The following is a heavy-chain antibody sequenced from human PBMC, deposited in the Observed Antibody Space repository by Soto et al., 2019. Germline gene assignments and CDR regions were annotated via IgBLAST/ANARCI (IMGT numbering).Heavy chain of an antibody. J-gene: IGHJ6*02. CDR2: INPNSGGT. D-gene: IGHD2-2*01. Sequence: ASVKVSCKASGYTFTGYYMHWVRQAPGQGLEWMGWINPNSGGTNYAQKFQGWVTMTRDTSISTAYMEPSRLRSDDTAVYYCARACSSTSCYPGYSSSSHYYYYGMDVWGQGTTVTVSS. CDR1: GYTFTGYY. CDR3: ARACSSTSCYPGYSSSSHYYYYGMDV. V-gene: IGHV1-2*04.